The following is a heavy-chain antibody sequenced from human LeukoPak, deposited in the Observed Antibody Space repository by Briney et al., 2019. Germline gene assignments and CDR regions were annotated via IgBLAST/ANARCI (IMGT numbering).Heavy chain of an antibody. CDR3: ARHSSGWWDAFDI. Sequence: GRSLRLSCAASGFTFSSYGMHWVRQAPGKGLEWVAVISYDGSNKYYADSVKGRFTISRDNSKNTLYLQMNSLRAEDTAVYYCARHSSGWWDAFDIWGQGTMVTVSS. CDR1: GFTFSSYG. CDR2: ISYDGSNK. J-gene: IGHJ3*02. D-gene: IGHD6-19*01. V-gene: IGHV3-30*03.